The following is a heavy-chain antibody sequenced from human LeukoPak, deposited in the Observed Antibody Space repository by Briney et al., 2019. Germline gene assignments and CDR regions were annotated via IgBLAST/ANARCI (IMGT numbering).Heavy chain of an antibody. CDR1: GFTFSSYA. J-gene: IGHJ4*02. V-gene: IGHV3-23*01. CDR3: VKMASGWHRGSLDFEY. CDR2: ISGSGGSP. D-gene: IGHD6-19*01. Sequence: GGSLRLSCAASGFTFSSYAMSWVRQDPGKGLEWVSAISGSGGSPYYAASVNDRFTISRDNSKNTVYPQMNSLRGEDTAVYYCVKMASGWHRGSLDFEYWGQGTLVTVSS.